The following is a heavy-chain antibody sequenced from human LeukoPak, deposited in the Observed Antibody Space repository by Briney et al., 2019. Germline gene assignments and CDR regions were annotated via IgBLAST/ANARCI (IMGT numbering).Heavy chain of an antibody. CDR2: INHSGST. CDR3: ARGGAYSSSWYSVRRDYFDY. J-gene: IGHJ4*02. V-gene: IGHV4-34*01. CDR1: GGSFSGHY. D-gene: IGHD6-13*01. Sequence: SETLSLTCAVYGGSFSGHYWSWIRQPPGKGLEWIGEINHSGSTNYNPSLKSRVTISVDTSKNQFSLKLSSVTAADTAVYYCARGGAYSSSWYSVRRDYFDYWGQGTLVTVSS.